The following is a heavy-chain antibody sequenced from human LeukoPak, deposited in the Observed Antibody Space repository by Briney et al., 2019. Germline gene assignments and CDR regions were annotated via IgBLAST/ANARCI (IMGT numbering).Heavy chain of an antibody. Sequence: GGSLRLSCAASGFTFSSYGMHWVRQAPGKGLEWVAFIRYDGSNKYYADSAKGRFTISRDNSKNTLYLQMNSLRAEDTAVYYCARASRGYYYMDVWGKGTTVTVSS. CDR1: GFTFSSYG. V-gene: IGHV3-30*02. D-gene: IGHD3-22*01. CDR2: IRYDGSNK. CDR3: ARASRGYYYMDV. J-gene: IGHJ6*03.